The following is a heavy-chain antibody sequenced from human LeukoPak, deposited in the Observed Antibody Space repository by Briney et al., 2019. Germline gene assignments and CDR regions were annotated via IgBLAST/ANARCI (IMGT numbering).Heavy chain of an antibody. D-gene: IGHD3-16*01. CDR3: ARDPNWDSWFDP. V-gene: IGHV4-38-2*02. CDR2: ISHNGNA. Sequence: SETLSLTCAVSGYSVGTAYYWVWIRQPPGKGLEWLGTISHNGNAYYNPSLKGRLTMSVETAKNQLSLHLNSVTAADTAVYFCARDPNWDSWFDPWGQGALVTVSS. CDR1: GYSVGTAYY. J-gene: IGHJ5*02.